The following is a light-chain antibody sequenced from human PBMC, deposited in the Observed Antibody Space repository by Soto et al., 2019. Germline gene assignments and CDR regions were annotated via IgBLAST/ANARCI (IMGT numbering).Light chain of an antibody. CDR1: ESVSSN. CDR3: QQYNKWRT. V-gene: IGKV3-15*01. J-gene: IGKJ1*01. Sequence: EIVLTQSPATLSLSLGERATLSCRASESVSSNLAWYQQKPGQAPRLLIYGASTRATGIPARISGSGSGTEFTLTISSLQSEDFAVYYCQQYNKWRTFGQGTKVDIK. CDR2: GAS.